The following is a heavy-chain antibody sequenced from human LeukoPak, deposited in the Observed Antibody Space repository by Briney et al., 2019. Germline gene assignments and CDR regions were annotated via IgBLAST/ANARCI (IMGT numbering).Heavy chain of an antibody. CDR2: IYHSGST. D-gene: IGHD2-21*01. J-gene: IGHJ4*02. Sequence: SGTLSLTCVVSGGSISSTNWWSWVRQPPGKGLEWIGEIYHSGSTNYNPSLKSRVTISVDTSKNQFSLKLSSVTAADTAVYYCARGRALFDWGQGTLVTVSS. V-gene: IGHV4-4*02. CDR3: ARGRALFD. CDR1: GGSISSTNW.